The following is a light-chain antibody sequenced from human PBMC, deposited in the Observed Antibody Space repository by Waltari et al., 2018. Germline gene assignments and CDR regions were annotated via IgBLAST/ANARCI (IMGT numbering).Light chain of an antibody. J-gene: IGLJ2*01. CDR2: KDT. CDR3: QSADGSGAYRA. Sequence: SYRLTQPPSVSVHPGQTARITCSGDALPKHYSYWYQQKAGQAPVLVIYKDTERASGIPERFPGSSSGTTVTLTIRGAQAEDEADYSCQSADGSGAYRAFGGGTKLTVL. V-gene: IGLV3-25*03. CDR1: ALPKHY.